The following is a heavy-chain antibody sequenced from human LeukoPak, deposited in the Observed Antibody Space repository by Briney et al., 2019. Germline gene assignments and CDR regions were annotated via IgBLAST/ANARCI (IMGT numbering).Heavy chain of an antibody. D-gene: IGHD5-18*01. CDR1: GHTFTSYY. V-gene: IGHV1-46*03. J-gene: IGHJ4*02. Sequence: ASVKVSCKASGHTFTSYYMHWVRQAPGQGLEWMGIINPSGGSTTYAQKFQGRVTMTRDTSTSTVYMELSSLRSEDTPVYYCARVESAMVSLIDYWGQGTLVTVSS. CDR2: INPSGGST. CDR3: ARVESAMVSLIDY.